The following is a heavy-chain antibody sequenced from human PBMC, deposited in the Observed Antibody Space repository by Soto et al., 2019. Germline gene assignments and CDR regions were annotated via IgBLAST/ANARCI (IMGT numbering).Heavy chain of an antibody. Sequence: QVQLQESGPGLVKPSQTLSLTCTVSAGSISSGGYYWSWLRQHTGKGLEWIGYIYYSGSTYYNPSLKSRVTISVDTSKNQFSLKLSSVTAADTAVYDCARVEPGGFDYWGQGTLVTVSS. CDR1: AGSISSGGYY. CDR3: ARVEPGGFDY. CDR2: IYYSGST. J-gene: IGHJ4*02. V-gene: IGHV4-31*03. D-gene: IGHD3-10*01.